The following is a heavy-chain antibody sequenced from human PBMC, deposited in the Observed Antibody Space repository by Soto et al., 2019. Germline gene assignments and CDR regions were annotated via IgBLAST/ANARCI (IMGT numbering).Heavy chain of an antibody. V-gene: IGHV3-33*01. D-gene: IGHD1-1*01. Sequence: GGSLRLSCSASGFTFSSYCMHWVRQAPGKGLEWVAVILYDGSNKYYADSVKGRFTISRDNSKNTLYLQMNSLRAEDTAVYYCARDSGNTTYYFDYWGQGTLVTVSS. J-gene: IGHJ4*02. CDR1: GFTFSSYC. CDR2: ILYDGSNK. CDR3: ARDSGNTTYYFDY.